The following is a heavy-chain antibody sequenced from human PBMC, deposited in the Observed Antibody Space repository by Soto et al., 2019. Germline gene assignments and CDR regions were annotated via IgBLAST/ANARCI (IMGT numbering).Heavy chain of an antibody. CDR2: VSYDGSHE. CDR1: GFTFDAYA. V-gene: IGHV3-30*18. D-gene: IGHD3-22*01. CDR3: AKATPYYYDSSGFDEGALDL. J-gene: IGHJ3*01. Sequence: QVLLAESGGGVVQPGTSLRLSCAASGFTFDAYAMHWVRQAPGKGLEWVALVSYDGSHEYYRYSVKGRFGIARDNSKNTVYLHMSSLRAEDTAVYFCAKATPYYYDSSGFDEGALDLWGQGTMVTVSS.